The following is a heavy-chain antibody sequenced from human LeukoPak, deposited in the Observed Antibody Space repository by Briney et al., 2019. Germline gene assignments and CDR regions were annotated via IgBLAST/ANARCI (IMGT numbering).Heavy chain of an antibody. Sequence: SGTLSLTCTVSGGSISSYYWSWIRQPPGKGLEWIGYIYYSGSTNYNPSLKSRVTISVDTSKNQFSLKLSSVTAADTAVYYCARDLAGSGDNYFDYWGQGTLVTVSS. CDR2: IYYSGST. CDR1: GGSISSYY. CDR3: ARDLAGSGDNYFDY. D-gene: IGHD3-10*01. V-gene: IGHV4-59*12. J-gene: IGHJ4*02.